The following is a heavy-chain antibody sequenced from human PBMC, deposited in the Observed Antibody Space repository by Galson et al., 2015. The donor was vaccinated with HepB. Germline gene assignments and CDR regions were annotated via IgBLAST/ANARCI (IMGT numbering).Heavy chain of an antibody. Sequence: SLRLSCAASGFTFSSCAMSWVRQAPGKGLEWVSAISGSGGSTYYADSVKGRFTISRDNSKNTLYLQMNSLRAEDTAVYYCAKDPNQQLYSSSWYAYFWVADDVFDYWGQGTLVTVSS. J-gene: IGHJ4*02. CDR1: GFTFSSCA. CDR3: AKDPNQQLYSSSWYAYFWVADDVFDY. CDR2: ISGSGGST. V-gene: IGHV3-23*01. D-gene: IGHD6-13*01.